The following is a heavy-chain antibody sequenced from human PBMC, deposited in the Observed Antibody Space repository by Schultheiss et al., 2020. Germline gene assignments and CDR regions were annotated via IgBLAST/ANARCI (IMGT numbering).Heavy chain of an antibody. Sequence: GGSLRLSCAASGFTFSSYSMNWVRQAPGKGLEWVSSISSSSSYIYYADSVKGRFTISRDNAKNSLYLQMNSLRAEDTAMYYCAREIPVAVANHWGQGTLVTVSS. V-gene: IGHV3-21*04. CDR1: GFTFSSYS. CDR3: AREIPVAVANH. CDR2: ISSSSSYI. D-gene: IGHD6-19*01. J-gene: IGHJ4*02.